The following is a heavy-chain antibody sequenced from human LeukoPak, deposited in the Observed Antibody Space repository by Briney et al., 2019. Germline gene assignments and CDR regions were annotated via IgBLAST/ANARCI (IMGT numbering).Heavy chain of an antibody. D-gene: IGHD2-15*01. J-gene: IGHJ3*02. V-gene: IGHV4-59*01. Sequence: SETLSLTCTVSGGSINSYYWSWTRQPPGEGLDWIGYIHYTGRTNYNPSLKSRVTISVDTSKNQFSLKLSSVTGADTAVYYCARDVGNNAFDIWGQGTMVTVSS. CDR1: GGSINSYY. CDR2: IHYTGRT. CDR3: ARDVGNNAFDI.